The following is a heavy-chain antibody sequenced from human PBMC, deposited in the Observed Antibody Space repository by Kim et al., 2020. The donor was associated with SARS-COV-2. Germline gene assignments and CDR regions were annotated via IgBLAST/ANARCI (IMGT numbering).Heavy chain of an antibody. D-gene: IGHD6-13*01. CDR2: IWYDGSKK. Sequence: GGSLRLSCAASGFTFSSYAMHWVRQAPGKGLEWVAVIWYDGSKKYYADSVKGRFTISRDNSKNTLYLQMNSLRAEDTAVYYCAKPAAYDAFDIWGHGTMVTVSS. CDR1: GFTFSSYA. CDR3: AKPAAYDAFDI. J-gene: IGHJ3*02. V-gene: IGHV3-33*06.